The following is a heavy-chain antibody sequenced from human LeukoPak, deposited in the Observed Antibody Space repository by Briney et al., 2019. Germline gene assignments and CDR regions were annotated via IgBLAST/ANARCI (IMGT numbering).Heavy chain of an antibody. D-gene: IGHD3-22*01. V-gene: IGHV3-23*01. CDR2: ISGSGGST. Sequence: GGSLRLSCAASGFTFSSYGMNWVRQAPGKGLEWVSVISGSGGSTYYADSVKGRFTISRDNAKNTLNLQMNSLRAEDTAVYYCARDLGQYYDTSDNWFDPWGQGTLVTVSS. CDR1: GFTFSSYG. CDR3: ARDLGQYYDTSDNWFDP. J-gene: IGHJ5*02.